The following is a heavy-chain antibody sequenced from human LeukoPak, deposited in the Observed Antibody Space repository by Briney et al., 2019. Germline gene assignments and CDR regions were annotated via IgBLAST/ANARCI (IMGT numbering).Heavy chain of an antibody. CDR1: GFTFTGYA. CDR3: AKGVVVVAASYYYMDV. J-gene: IGHJ6*03. CDR2: TTGSGGSS. V-gene: IGHV3-23*01. D-gene: IGHD2-15*01. Sequence: PGGSLRLSCAASGFTFTGYAMNWVRQAPGKGLEWVSTTTGSGGSSYYADSVMGRFTISRDNSKNTLFLQMNGLRAEDTVVYYCAKGVVVVAASYYYMDVWGKGTTVTVSS.